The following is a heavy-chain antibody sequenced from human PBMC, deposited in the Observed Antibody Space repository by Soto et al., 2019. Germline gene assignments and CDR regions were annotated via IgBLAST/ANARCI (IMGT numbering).Heavy chain of an antibody. J-gene: IGHJ6*02. Sequence: GGSLRLSCAASGFTLSNFWMHWVRQAPGKGLEWVSRINSDGRSTSYVDSVKGRFTISRDNANNTLYLEMNSLRVEDTAVYFCARGGRYRENYYFGMDVWGQGTTVTVS. CDR2: INSDGRST. CDR3: ARGGRYRENYYFGMDV. V-gene: IGHV3-74*01. D-gene: IGHD1-26*01. CDR1: GFTLSNFW.